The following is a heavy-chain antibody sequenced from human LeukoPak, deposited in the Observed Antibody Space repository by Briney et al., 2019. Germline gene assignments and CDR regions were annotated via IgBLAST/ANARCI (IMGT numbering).Heavy chain of an antibody. Sequence: GRSLRLSRAASGFTFSDSYMSSIRQAPGKGLEWVSYISSTSRSLYYAVSVKCRFTSSSDNAKNSLHLQMNSLRAEDTAVYYCARGREVVMVNIDYWGQGTLVTVSS. V-gene: IGHV3-11*01. J-gene: IGHJ4*02. D-gene: IGHD2-21*01. CDR2: ISSTSRSL. CDR1: GFTFSDSY. CDR3: ARGREVVMVNIDY.